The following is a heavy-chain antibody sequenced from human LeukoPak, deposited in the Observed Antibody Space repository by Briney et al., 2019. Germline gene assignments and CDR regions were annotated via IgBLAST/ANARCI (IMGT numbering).Heavy chain of an antibody. CDR2: ISAYNGNT. J-gene: IGHJ4*02. CDR3: ARDSSGIADY. D-gene: IGHD6-13*01. V-gene: IGHV1-18*01. Sequence: ASVKVSCKASGGTFSSYAISWVRQAPGQGLEWMGWISAYNGNTNYAQKLQGRVTMTTDTSTSTAYMELRSLRSDDTAVYYCARDSSGIADYWGQGTLVTVSS. CDR1: GGTFSSYA.